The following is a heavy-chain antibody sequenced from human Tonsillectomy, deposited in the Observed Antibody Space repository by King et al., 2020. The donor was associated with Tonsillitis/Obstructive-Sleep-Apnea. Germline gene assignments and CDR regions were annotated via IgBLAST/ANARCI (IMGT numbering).Heavy chain of an antibody. V-gene: IGHV3-33*01. J-gene: IGHJ4*02. Sequence: VQLVESGGGVVQPGRSLRLSCAASGFTFSDYSMYWVRQAPGKGLEWMAGIWYDGSNKYSADSVKGRFTISSDNSKNTLYLQMTNLRADDTAAFYCAGDQALGYCSSTSCSQIDYWGQGTLVTVSS. CDR1: GFTFSDYS. CDR3: AGDQALGYCSSTSCSQIDY. CDR2: IWYDGSNK. D-gene: IGHD2-2*01.